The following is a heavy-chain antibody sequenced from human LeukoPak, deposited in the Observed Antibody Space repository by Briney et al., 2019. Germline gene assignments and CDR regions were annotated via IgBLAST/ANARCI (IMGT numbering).Heavy chain of an antibody. CDR1: GFTFSNYA. CDR2: ITSVSSYK. Sequence: GGSLRLSCKASGFTFSNYAMNWVRQAPGKGLEWVSSITSVSSYKYYADSVKGRFTISRDNAKNSLFLQMNSLRAEDTAVYYCARDFSGSYEAWFDPWGQGTLVTVSS. CDR3: ARDFSGSYEAWFDP. J-gene: IGHJ5*02. V-gene: IGHV3-21*01. D-gene: IGHD3-10*01.